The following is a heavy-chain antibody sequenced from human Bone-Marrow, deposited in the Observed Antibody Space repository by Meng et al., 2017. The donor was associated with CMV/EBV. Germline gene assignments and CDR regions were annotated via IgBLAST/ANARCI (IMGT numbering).Heavy chain of an antibody. CDR2: IYTDGTIT. V-gene: IGHV3-74*01. D-gene: IGHD3-3*01. J-gene: IGHJ6*02. CDR1: GFTLATYA. Sequence: GESLKISCAASGFTLATYAMHWVRQPPGKGLLWVSRIYTDGTITTYADSVKGRFTISRDNAKNSLYLQMNSLRAEDTAVYYCARDRYDFWSGYYRPYYYGMDVWGQGTTVTVSS. CDR3: ARDRYDFWSGYYRPYYYGMDV.